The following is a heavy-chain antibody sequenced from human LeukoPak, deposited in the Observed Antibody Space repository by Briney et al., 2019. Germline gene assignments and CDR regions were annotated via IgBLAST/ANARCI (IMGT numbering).Heavy chain of an antibody. D-gene: IGHD1-26*01. V-gene: IGHV4-39*01. CDR2: IYYSGST. Sequence: PSETLSLTCTVSGGSISSSSYYWGWIHQPPGKGLEWIGSIYYSGSTYYNPSLKSRVTISVDTSKNQFSLKLSSVTAADTAVYYCARQRYSGSYYDYWGQGTLVTVSS. J-gene: IGHJ4*02. CDR3: ARQRYSGSYYDY. CDR1: GGSISSSSYY.